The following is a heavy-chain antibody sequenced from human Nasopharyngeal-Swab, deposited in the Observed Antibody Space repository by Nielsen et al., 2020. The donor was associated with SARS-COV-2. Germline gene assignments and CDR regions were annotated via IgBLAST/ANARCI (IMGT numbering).Heavy chain of an antibody. CDR1: GGSVSSNSYY. D-gene: IGHD6-13*01. V-gene: IGHV4-39*01. Sequence: SETLSLTCTASGGSVSSNSYYWGWIRQPPGKGLEWIGTIYYSGSTYYNPSLKSRVTISVDTSKNQFSLKLSSVTAADTAVYYCARMSIAAAGTGSYWGQGTLVTVSS. CDR2: IYYSGST. J-gene: IGHJ4*02. CDR3: ARMSIAAAGTGSY.